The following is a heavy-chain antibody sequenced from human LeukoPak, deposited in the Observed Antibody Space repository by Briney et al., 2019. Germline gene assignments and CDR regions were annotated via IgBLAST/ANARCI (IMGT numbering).Heavy chain of an antibody. Sequence: GGSLRLSCAASGFTFSNYWIHWVRQAPGKGLVWVSRINPAGNYGNYADSVKGRFTISRDNAKNTVYLQMNSLRAEDTALFYCVRDWDHYDFDSWGQGTLVTVSS. D-gene: IGHD3-3*01. CDR2: INPAGNYG. CDR3: VRDWDHYDFDS. V-gene: IGHV3-74*01. CDR1: GFTFSNYW. J-gene: IGHJ5*01.